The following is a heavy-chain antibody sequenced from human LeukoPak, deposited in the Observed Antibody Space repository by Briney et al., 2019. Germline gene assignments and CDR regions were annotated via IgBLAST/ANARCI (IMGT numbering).Heavy chain of an antibody. CDR3: ARQKSGRYPFDY. D-gene: IGHD1-26*01. CDR1: GGSISSYY. J-gene: IGHJ4*02. CDR2: IYYSGST. Sequence: SETLSLTCTVSGGSISSYYWSWIRQPPGKGLEWIGYIYYSGSTNYNPSLKSRVTISVDTSKNQFSLKLSSVTAADTAVYYCARQKSGRYPFDYWGQGTLVTVSS. V-gene: IGHV4-59*08.